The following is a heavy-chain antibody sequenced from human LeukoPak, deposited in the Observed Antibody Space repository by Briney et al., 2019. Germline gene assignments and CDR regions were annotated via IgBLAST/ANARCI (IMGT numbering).Heavy chain of an antibody. CDR2: ISYDGSDK. J-gene: IGHJ4*02. CDR3: ARDLGDY. V-gene: IGHV3-30*16. Sequence: GGSLRLSCAASGFIFSTYAIHWVRQAPGQGLEWVAFISYDGSDKYYADSVKGRVTISRDNSKNTLYLQMNSLRAQDTAVYYCARDLGDYWGRGPLVTVSS. CDR1: GFIFSTYA.